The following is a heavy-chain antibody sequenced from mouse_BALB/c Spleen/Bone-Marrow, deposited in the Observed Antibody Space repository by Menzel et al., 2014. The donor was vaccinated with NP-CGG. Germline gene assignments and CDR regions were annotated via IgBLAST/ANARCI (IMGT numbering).Heavy chain of an antibody. CDR2: IRNKANGYTT. CDR1: GFTFTDYY. V-gene: IGHV7-3*02. J-gene: IGHJ2*01. CDR3: ARDRGLTYFDY. Sequence: EVKLMESGVGLVQPGDSLRPSCATSGFTFTDYYMNWVRQPPGKALEWLGFIRNKANGYTTEYSASVKGRFTISRDNSQSILYLQMNTLRAEDSATYYCARDRGLTYFDYWGQGTTLTVSS. D-gene: IGHD2-4*01.